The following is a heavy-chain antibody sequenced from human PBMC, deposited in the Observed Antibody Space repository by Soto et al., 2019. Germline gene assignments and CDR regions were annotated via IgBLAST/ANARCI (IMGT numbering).Heavy chain of an antibody. D-gene: IGHD3-22*01. J-gene: IGHJ1*01. CDR2: IKQDGSEK. Sequence: PGGSLRLSCAASGFTFSRYWMSWVRQAPGKGLEWVANIKQDGSEKWYVDSVKGRFTISRDNSKNTLYLQMNSLRAEDTAVYYCARDRVESGYPEYFQHWGQGTLVTVSS. CDR3: ARDRVESGYPEYFQH. CDR1: GFTFSRYW. V-gene: IGHV3-7*05.